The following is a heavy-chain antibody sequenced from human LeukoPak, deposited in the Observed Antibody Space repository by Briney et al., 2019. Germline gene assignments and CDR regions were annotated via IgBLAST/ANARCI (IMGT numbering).Heavy chain of an antibody. Sequence: ASVKVSCKASGYTFIDHDVHWVRQAPGQGLEWMGWLSPNNGGTKYAQNFQDRVTMTRDTSISTASMALSSLTSDDAAVYYCARALQVGATHYFDYWGQGTLVTVSS. V-gene: IGHV1-2*02. CDR2: LSPNNGGT. CDR3: ARALQVGATHYFDY. J-gene: IGHJ4*02. D-gene: IGHD1-26*01. CDR1: GYTFIDHD.